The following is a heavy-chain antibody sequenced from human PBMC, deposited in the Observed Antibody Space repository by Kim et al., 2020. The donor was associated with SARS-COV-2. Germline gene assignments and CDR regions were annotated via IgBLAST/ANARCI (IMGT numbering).Heavy chain of an antibody. J-gene: IGHJ3*02. D-gene: IGHD3-16*01. Sequence: GGSLRLSCAASGFTFSSYAMHWVRQAPGKGLEWVAVISYDGSNKYYADSVKGRFTISRDNSKNTLYLQMNSLRAEDTAVYYCARAKRRVGSYGLSHAGAFDIWGQGTMVTVSS. CDR1: GFTFSSYA. V-gene: IGHV3-30*04. CDR3: ARAKRRVGSYGLSHAGAFDI. CDR2: ISYDGSNK.